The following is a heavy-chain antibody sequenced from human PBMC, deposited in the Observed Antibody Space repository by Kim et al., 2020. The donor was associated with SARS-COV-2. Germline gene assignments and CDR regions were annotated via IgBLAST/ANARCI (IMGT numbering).Heavy chain of an antibody. Sequence: STQHQDTGKGRFTNPRDNSTNTRHLQMNSLRAEDTAVYYCARTHQTGWFDPWGQGTLVTVSS. CDR3: ARTHQTGWFDP. J-gene: IGHJ5*02. V-gene: IGHV3-23*01. CDR2: ST.